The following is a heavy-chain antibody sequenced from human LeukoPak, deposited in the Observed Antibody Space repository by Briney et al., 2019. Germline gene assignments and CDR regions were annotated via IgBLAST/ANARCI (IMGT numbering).Heavy chain of an antibody. J-gene: IGHJ3*02. Sequence: SSETLSLTCSVSGDSLSRGSYYWNWIWQPAGKGLEWIGRISASGNTNYNPSLKSRVTLSVDTSKNQFSLKLSSVTAADTAVYYCARGITFGGIVVILDAFDIWGQGTMVTVSS. CDR2: ISASGNT. CDR3: ARGITFGGIVVILDAFDI. CDR1: GDSLSRGSYY. V-gene: IGHV4-61*02. D-gene: IGHD3-16*02.